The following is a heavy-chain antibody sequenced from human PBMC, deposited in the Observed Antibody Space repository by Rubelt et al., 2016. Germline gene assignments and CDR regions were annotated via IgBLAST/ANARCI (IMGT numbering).Heavy chain of an antibody. Sequence: QLQLQESGPGLVKPSETLSLTCTVSGGSISSSSYYWGWIRQPPGKGLEWIGSIYYSGSTYYNPSLKSRVTLSVDTSKNQFSLKLSSVTAADTAVYYCATTAADLYNWFDPWGQGTLVTVSS. D-gene: IGHD6-13*01. CDR1: GGSISSSSYY. CDR2: IYYSGST. J-gene: IGHJ5*02. CDR3: ATTAADLYNWFDP. V-gene: IGHV4-39*01.